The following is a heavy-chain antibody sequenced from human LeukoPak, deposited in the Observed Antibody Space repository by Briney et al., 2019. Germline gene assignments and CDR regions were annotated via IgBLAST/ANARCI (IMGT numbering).Heavy chain of an antibody. D-gene: IGHD3-10*01. V-gene: IGHV1-69*13. J-gene: IGHJ6*03. CDR1: GYTFTSYA. Sequence: ASVKVSCKASGYTFTSYAISWVRQAPGQGLEWMGGIIPIFGTANYAQKFQGRVTITADESTSTAYMELSSLRSEDTAVFFCARGPVGSYMDVWGKGTTVTVSS. CDR3: ARGPVGSYMDV. CDR2: IIPIFGTA.